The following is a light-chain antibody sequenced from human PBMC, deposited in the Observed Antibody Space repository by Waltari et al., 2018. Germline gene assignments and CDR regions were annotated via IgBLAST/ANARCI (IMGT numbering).Light chain of an antibody. CDR3: AAWDDSLNGYV. V-gene: IGLV1-44*01. J-gene: IGLJ1*01. CDR1: NSNIGTNS. Sequence: QSVLTQPPSASGTSGQRVTISCSGDNSNIGTNSVDWYQQFPGTAPKLLIYRDDQRPSGVPGRFSGSKSGASASLAISGLLSEDEADYYCAAWDDSLNGYVFATGTKVTVL. CDR2: RDD.